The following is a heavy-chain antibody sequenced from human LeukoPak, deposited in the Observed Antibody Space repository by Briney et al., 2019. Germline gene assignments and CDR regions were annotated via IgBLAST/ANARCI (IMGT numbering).Heavy chain of an antibody. J-gene: IGHJ6*03. CDR1: GGSISSSSYY. CDR3: ASSYYYGSGSPNYYYYMDV. D-gene: IGHD3-10*01. V-gene: IGHV4-39*07. CDR2: IYYSGST. Sequence: SETLSLTCTVSGGSISSSSYYWDWIRQPPGKGLEWIGSIYYSGSTNYNPSLKSRVTISVDTSKNQFSLKLSSVTAADTAVYYCASSYYYGSGSPNYYYYMDVWGKGTTVTISS.